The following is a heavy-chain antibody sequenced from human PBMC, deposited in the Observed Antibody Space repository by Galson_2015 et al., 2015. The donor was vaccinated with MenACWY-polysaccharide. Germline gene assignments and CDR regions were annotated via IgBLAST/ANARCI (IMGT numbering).Heavy chain of an antibody. D-gene: IGHD2-15*01. V-gene: IGHV3-11*01. J-gene: IGHJ6*02. CDR3: ASPTGVAATGYDYYGMDV. CDR2: ISSSGSTI. CDR1: GFTFSDYY. Sequence: SLRLSCAASGFTFSDYYMSWIRQAPGKGLEWVSYISSSGSTIYYADSVKGRFTISRDNAKNSLYLQMNSLRAEDTAVYYCASPTGVAATGYDYYGMDVWGQGTTVTVSS.